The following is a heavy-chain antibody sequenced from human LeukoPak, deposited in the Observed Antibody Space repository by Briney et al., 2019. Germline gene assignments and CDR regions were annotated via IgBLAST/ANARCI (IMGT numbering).Heavy chain of an antibody. V-gene: IGHV1-2*02. CDR1: GDTFIGYY. D-gene: IGHD3-16*01. CDR3: GRDGERIVGGVPTLGWFVP. J-gene: IGHJ5*02. Sequence: GASVLVFCKASGDTFIGYYKNCVRQAPGQGLEWMGWINPNSGGTNYAQKFQGRVTMTRDTSISTAYMQLSRLRSDDTAVYYCGRDGERIVGGVPTLGWFVPWGQGTLVTVSS. CDR2: INPNSGGT.